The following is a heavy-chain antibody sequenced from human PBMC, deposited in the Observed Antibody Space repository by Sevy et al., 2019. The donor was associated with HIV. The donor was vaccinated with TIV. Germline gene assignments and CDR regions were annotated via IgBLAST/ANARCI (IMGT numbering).Heavy chain of an antibody. CDR3: AKGLGMVQGALLSDDI. D-gene: IGHD3-10*01. V-gene: IGHV3-30*02. J-gene: IGHJ3*02. CDR2: IRYDGSTK. CDR1: GFTFRTFG. Sequence: GGSLRLSCAASGFTFRTFGMHWVRQTPGKGLGWVAFIRYDGSTKYYADSVKGRFTVSRDNSKNTLYLQMNSLRAADTALYYCAKGLGMVQGALLSDDIWGQGTKVTVSS.